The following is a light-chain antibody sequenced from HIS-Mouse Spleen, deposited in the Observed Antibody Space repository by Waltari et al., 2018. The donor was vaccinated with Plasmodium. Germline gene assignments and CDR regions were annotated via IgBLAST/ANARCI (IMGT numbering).Light chain of an antibody. V-gene: IGLV3-10*01. CDR1: ALRKKY. CDR3: YSTDSSGNHRV. CDR2: EDS. Sequence: SYELTQPPSVSVSPGQTARITSAGDALRKKYDYLYQQKSCQAPVLVIYEDSKRPSGIPESFSGSSSGTMATLTISGAQVEDEADYYCYSTDSSGNHRVFGGGTKLTVL. J-gene: IGLJ3*02.